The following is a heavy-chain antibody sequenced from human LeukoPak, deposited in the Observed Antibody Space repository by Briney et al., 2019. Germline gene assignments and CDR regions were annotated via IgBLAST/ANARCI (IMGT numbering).Heavy chain of an antibody. D-gene: IGHD6-6*01. CDR3: ARGDSSSSYGY. Sequence: SVKVSCKASGYTFTSYGISWVRQAPGQGLEWMGGIIPIFGTANYAQKFQGRVTITTDESTSTAYMELSSLRSEDTAVYYCARGDSSSSYGYWGQGTLVTVSS. CDR1: GYTFTSYG. CDR2: IIPIFGTA. J-gene: IGHJ4*02. V-gene: IGHV1-69*05.